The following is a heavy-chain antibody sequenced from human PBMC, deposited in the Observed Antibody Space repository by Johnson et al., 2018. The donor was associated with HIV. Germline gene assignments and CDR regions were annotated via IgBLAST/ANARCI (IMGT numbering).Heavy chain of an antibody. V-gene: IGHV3-66*02. J-gene: IGHJ3*02. CDR1: GFTFSDYY. D-gene: IGHD3-22*01. CDR2: IYSGGST. Sequence: MLLVESGGGLVKPGGSLRLSCVASGFTFSDYYMTWIRQAPRKGLEWVSVIYSGGSTYYADSVKGRFTISRDNSKNTLYLQMNSLRAEDTAVYYCTSERGRYYDSSNDAFDIWGQGTMVTVSS. CDR3: TSERGRYYDSSNDAFDI.